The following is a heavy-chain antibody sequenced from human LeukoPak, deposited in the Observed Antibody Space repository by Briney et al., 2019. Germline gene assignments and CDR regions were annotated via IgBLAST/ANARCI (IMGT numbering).Heavy chain of an antibody. D-gene: IGHD6-13*01. CDR1: GFTLSSYW. V-gene: IGHV3-7*01. Sequence: GGSLRLSCAASGFTLSSYWMSWVRQAPGKGLEWVANIKYDGSEKDYVDSVKGRFTISRDNAKNSLYLQMNSLRAEDTAVYYCARDIAAPGLFFDYWGQGTLGTVSS. J-gene: IGHJ4*02. CDR3: ARDIAAPGLFFDY. CDR2: IKYDGSEK.